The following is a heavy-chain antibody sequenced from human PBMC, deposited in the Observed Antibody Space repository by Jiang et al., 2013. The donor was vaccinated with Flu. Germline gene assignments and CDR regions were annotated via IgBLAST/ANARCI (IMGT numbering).Heavy chain of an antibody. Sequence: VQLVESGAEVKKPGASVKVSCKASGYTFTGYYLHWVRQAPGQGLEWMGRINPNSGDTNYAQRFQGRVTMTRDTSISTAYMELSRLRSDDTAVYYCTSIQVIVVASGDIWGQGTMVTVSS. D-gene: IGHD2-21*01. CDR1: GYTFTGYY. V-gene: IGHV1-2*06. CDR3: TSIQVIVVASGDI. CDR2: INPNSGDT. J-gene: IGHJ3*02.